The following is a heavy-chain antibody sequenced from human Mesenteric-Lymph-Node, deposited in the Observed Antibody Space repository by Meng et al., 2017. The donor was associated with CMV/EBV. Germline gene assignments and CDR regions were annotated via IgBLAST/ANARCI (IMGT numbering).Heavy chain of an antibody. J-gene: IGHJ6*02. Sequence: GSLRLSCAASGFTFSSYWMSWIRQPPGKGLEWIGEINHRGSTNYNPSLKSRVTISVDTSKNQFSLRLSSVTTADTAVYYCATERGIAARLYYGMDVWGQGTTVTVSS. CDR3: ATERGIAARLYYGMDV. CDR2: INHRGST. CDR1: GFTFSSYW. V-gene: IGHV4-34*08. D-gene: IGHD6-13*01.